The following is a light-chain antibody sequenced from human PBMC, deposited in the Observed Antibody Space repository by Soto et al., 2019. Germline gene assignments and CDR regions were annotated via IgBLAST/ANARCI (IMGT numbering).Light chain of an antibody. CDR1: STDIGRYNY. J-gene: IGLJ1*01. V-gene: IGLV2-14*01. Sequence: SVLTQPASVSGSPGQPITISYTGTSTDIGRYNYVSWYQQHPGKAPKLMIYDVNNRPSGVSNRFSGSTSGNTAPLTLSGLQAEDEAHYSCSSYTSSSTYVFATGTKVT. CDR3: SSYTSSSTYV. CDR2: DVN.